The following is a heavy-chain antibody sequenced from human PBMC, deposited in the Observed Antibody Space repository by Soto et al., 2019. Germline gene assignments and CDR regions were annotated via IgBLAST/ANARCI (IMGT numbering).Heavy chain of an antibody. CDR3: ARGAGYDILTGYYNYYYYYGMDV. CDR1: GFTFSSYD. D-gene: IGHD3-9*01. Sequence: GGSLRLSCAASGFTFSSYDMHWVRQATGKGLEWVSAIGTAGDTYYPGSVKGRFTISRENAKNSLYLQVNSLRAGDTAVYYCARGAGYDILTGYYNYYYYYGMDVWGQGTTVTVSS. V-gene: IGHV3-13*01. CDR2: IGTAGDT. J-gene: IGHJ6*02.